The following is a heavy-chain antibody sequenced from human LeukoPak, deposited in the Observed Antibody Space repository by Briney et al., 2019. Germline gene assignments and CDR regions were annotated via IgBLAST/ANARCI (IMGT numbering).Heavy chain of an antibody. CDR3: ATSIFGVVPDAFDI. V-gene: IGHV1-69*13. J-gene: IGHJ3*02. D-gene: IGHD3-3*01. CDR2: IIPIFGTA. Sequence: GASVKVSCKASGGTFSSYAISWVRQAPGQGLEWMGGIIPIFGTANYAQKFQGRVTITAGESTSTAYMELSSLRSEDTAVYYCATSIFGVVPDAFDIWGQGTMVTVSS. CDR1: GGTFSSYA.